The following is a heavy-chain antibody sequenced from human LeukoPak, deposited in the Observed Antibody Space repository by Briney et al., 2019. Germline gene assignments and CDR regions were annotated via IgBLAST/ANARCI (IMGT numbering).Heavy chain of an antibody. CDR1: GFTLSSYE. V-gene: IGHV3-48*03. Sequence: GGTLRLSCAASGFTLSSYEMNWVRHAPAKGLEWISYISDSGSTTYYADSVKGRFSISRDNAKNSLYLQMNSLRAEDTAVYYCARIGYSNWGDALDIWGQGTMVTASS. D-gene: IGHD6-13*01. J-gene: IGHJ3*02. CDR3: ARIGYSNWGDALDI. CDR2: ISDSGSTT.